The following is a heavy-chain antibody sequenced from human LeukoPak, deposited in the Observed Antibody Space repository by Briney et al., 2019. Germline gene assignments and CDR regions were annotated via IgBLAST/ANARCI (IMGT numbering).Heavy chain of an antibody. D-gene: IGHD6-19*01. CDR1: GFTFSDYY. Sequence: PGGSLRLSCAASGFTFSDYYMSWIRQAPGKGLEWVSYISSSGSTIYYADSVEGRFTSSRDNAKNSLYLQMNSLRGEDTAVYYCARDLGYSSGPNYWGQGTRVTVSS. CDR2: ISSSGSTI. V-gene: IGHV3-11*04. CDR3: ARDLGYSSGPNY. J-gene: IGHJ4*02.